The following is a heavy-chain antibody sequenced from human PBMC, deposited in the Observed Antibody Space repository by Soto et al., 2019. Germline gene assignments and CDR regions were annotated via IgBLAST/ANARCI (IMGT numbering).Heavy chain of an antibody. Sequence: EVQLVESGGGLVQPGGSLRLSCAASEFTFSGRSVHWVRQAPGKGLVWVSGIDKVGTDSTYADSVKGRFTSSRDNAKNKVYLQMNSLTVADTAVSYCARGWFGPDVWGKGTTVTVSS. D-gene: IGHD3-10*01. CDR2: IDKVGTDS. CDR3: ARGWFGPDV. J-gene: IGHJ6*03. CDR1: EFTFSGRS. V-gene: IGHV3-74*01.